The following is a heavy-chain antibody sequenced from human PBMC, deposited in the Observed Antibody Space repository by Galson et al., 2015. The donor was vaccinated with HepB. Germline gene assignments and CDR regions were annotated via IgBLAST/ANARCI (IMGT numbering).Heavy chain of an antibody. D-gene: IGHD5-12*01. CDR1: GFTFSTYG. Sequence: SLRLSCAASGFTFSTYGMHWVRQAPGKGLEWVAFIWYDGSNKYYADSVKGRFTISRDKSRNTLFLQMNSLRAEDTAVYYCARDRSGYSGYDLTVALAGTFDYWGQGALVTVSS. CDR2: IWYDGSNK. CDR3: ARDRSGYSGYDLTVALAGTFDY. V-gene: IGHV3-33*01. J-gene: IGHJ4*02.